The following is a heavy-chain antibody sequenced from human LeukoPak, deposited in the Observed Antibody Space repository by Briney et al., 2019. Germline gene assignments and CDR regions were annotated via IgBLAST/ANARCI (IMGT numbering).Heavy chain of an antibody. CDR1: GFTFSSYA. D-gene: IGHD1-14*01. CDR3: ARDLYHSNFDY. J-gene: IGHJ4*02. V-gene: IGHV3-30*01. CDR2: ISYDGSNK. Sequence: TGGPLRLSCAASGFTFSSYAMHWVRQAPGKGLEWVAVISYDGSNKYYADSVKGRFTISRDNSKNTLYLQMNSLRAEDTAVYYCARDLYHSNFDYWGQGTLVTVSS.